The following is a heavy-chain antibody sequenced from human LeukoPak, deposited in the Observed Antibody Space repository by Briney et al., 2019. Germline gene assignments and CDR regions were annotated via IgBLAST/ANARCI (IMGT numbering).Heavy chain of an antibody. D-gene: IGHD2-8*01. CDR1: GGSFSGYY. Sequence: SETLSLTCAVYGGSFSGYYWSWIRQPPGKGLEWIGEINHSGSTNYNPSLKSRVTTSVDTSKNQFSLKLSSVTAADTAVYYCAKVYQHWYFDLWGRGTLVTVSS. CDR2: INHSGST. CDR3: AKVYQHWYFDL. J-gene: IGHJ2*01. V-gene: IGHV4-34*01.